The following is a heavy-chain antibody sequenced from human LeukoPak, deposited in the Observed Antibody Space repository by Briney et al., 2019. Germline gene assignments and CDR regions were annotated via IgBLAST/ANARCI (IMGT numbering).Heavy chain of an antibody. D-gene: IGHD5-18*01. CDR3: ASTRGHSYGWGAFDI. CDR1: GGPISTYY. CDR2: IYSTGST. V-gene: IGHV4-4*09. Sequence: SETLSLTCTVSGGPISTYYWSWFRQPPGEGLEWIGYIYSTGSTDYNASLRSRVTISVDTSKTQFSLKLTSVTAADTAVYYCASTRGHSYGWGAFDIWGRGTMVTVSS. J-gene: IGHJ3*02.